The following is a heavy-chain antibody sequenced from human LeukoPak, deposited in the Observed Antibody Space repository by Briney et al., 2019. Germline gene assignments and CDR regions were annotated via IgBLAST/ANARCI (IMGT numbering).Heavy chain of an antibody. V-gene: IGHV4-59*08. Sequence: PSETLSLTCTVAAGSISSYYWSWLRQPPGKGLEWIGYIYYSGSTNYNPSLKSRVTISVDTSKNQFSLKLSSVTAADTAVYYCGRHSGSSWSYFDQWGQGTVVTVSS. CDR3: GRHSGSSWSYFDQ. J-gene: IGHJ4*02. CDR1: AGSISSYY. CDR2: IYYSGST. D-gene: IGHD6-13*01.